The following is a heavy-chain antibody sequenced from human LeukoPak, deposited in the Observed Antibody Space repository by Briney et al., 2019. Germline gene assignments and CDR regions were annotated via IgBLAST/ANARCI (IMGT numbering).Heavy chain of an antibody. CDR2: IYYSGST. Sequence: ASETLSLTCTVSGGSISSYYWSWIRQPPGKGLEWIGYIYYSGSTNYNPSLKSRVTISVDTSKNQFSLKLSSVTAADTAVYYCARGAIQLWGYYYYYMDVWGKGTTVTISS. CDR3: ARGAIQLWGYYYYYMDV. CDR1: GGSISSYY. J-gene: IGHJ6*03. D-gene: IGHD5-18*01. V-gene: IGHV4-59*01.